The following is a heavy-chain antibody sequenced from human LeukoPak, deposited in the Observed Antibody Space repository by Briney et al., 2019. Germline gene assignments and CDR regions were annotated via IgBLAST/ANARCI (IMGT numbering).Heavy chain of an antibody. D-gene: IGHD6-13*01. CDR1: GFTFDDYA. Sequence: GRSLRLSCAASGFTFDDYAMHWVRQAPGKGLEWVSGICWNSGSIGYADSVKGRFTISRDNAKNSLYLQMNSLRAEDTALYYCAKDDSSSWYSSGFDPWGQGTLVTVSS. J-gene: IGHJ5*02. CDR3: AKDDSSSWYSSGFDP. V-gene: IGHV3-9*01. CDR2: ICWNSGSI.